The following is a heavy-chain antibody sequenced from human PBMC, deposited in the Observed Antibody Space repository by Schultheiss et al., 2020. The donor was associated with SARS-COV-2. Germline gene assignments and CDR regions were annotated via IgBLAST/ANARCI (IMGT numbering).Heavy chain of an antibody. V-gene: IGHV1-69*05. D-gene: IGHD6-13*01. CDR1: GGTFSSYA. J-gene: IGHJ6*02. CDR2: IIPIFGTA. Sequence: GGSLRLSCKASGGTFSSYAISWVRQAPGQGLEWMGGIIPIFGTANYAQKLQGRVTMTTDTSTSTAYMELRSLRSEDTAVYYCARDLGYSSSYNNYYYYYGMDVWGQGTTVTVSS. CDR3: ARDLGYSSSYNNYYYYYGMDV.